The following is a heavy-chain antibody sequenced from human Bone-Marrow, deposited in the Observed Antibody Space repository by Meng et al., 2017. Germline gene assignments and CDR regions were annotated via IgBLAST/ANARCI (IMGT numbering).Heavy chain of an antibody. V-gene: IGHV4-31*03. CDR3: ASLYGDSSVWYLDL. Sequence: HVDLQESGPVRLNPSQTLSLSFTVSGGSISSGNHYWSWIRQHPGKGLEYIGYIYYSGSTYYNPSLKSRVIISVDTSKNQFSLRLNSVTAADTAVYYCASLYGDSSVWYLDLWGRGTLVTVSS. CDR2: IYYSGST. J-gene: IGHJ2*01. D-gene: IGHD4-17*01. CDR1: GGSISSGNHY.